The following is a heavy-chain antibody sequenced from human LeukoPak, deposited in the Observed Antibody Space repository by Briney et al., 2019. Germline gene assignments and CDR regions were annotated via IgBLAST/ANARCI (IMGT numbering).Heavy chain of an antibody. J-gene: IGHJ6*03. CDR2: IYYSGGT. CDR3: ARDSLGGDSRAYYYMDV. Sequence: PSETLSLTCTVSGYSISSGYYWGWIRQPPGKALEWIGYIYYSGGTNYNPSLKSRVTISVDTSKNHFSLNLSSVTAADTAVYYCARDSLGGDSRAYYYMDVWGKGTTVTVSS. V-gene: IGHV4-61*01. D-gene: IGHD4-17*01. CDR1: GYSISSGYY.